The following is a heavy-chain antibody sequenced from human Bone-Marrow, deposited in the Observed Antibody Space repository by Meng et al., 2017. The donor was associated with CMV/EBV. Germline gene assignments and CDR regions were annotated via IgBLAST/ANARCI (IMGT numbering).Heavy chain of an antibody. CDR2: INPILGIT. CDR3: ASPPCSPAFDI. D-gene: IGHD2-15*01. V-gene: IGHV1-69*10. J-gene: IGHJ3*02. CDR1: GYTFTSYG. Sequence: SVKVSCKASGYTFTSYGIRWVRQAPGQGLEWMGGINPILGITNYAQKFQGRVTMTADKSTSTAYMELSSLRSEDTAVYYCASPPCSPAFDIWGQGTMVTV.